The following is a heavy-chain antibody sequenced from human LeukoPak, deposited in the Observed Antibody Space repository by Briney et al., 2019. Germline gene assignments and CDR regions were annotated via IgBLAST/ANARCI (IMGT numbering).Heavy chain of an antibody. D-gene: IGHD5-18*01. J-gene: IGHJ4*02. CDR2: IYSGGST. CDR3: ARDRRGYSYG. CDR1: GFTVSSNY. V-gene: IGHV3-66*01. Sequence: YPGGSLRLSCAASGFTVSSNYMSWVRQAPGKGLEWVSVIYSGGSTYYADSVKGRFTISRDNSKNTLYLQMNSLRAEDTAVYYCARDRRGYSYGWGQGTLVTVSS.